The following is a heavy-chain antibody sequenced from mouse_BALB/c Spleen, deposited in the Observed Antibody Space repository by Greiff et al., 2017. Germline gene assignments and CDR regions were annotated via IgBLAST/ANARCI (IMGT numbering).Heavy chain of an antibody. J-gene: IGHJ4*01. V-gene: IGHV2-9*02. Sequence: VMLVESGPGLVAPSQSLSITCTVSGFSLTSYGVHWVRQPPGKGLEWLGVIWAGGSTNYNSALMSRLSISKDNSKSQVFLKMNSLQTDDTAMYYCARDPSITTVVATRGYAMDYWGQGTSVTVSS. CDR3: ARDPSITTVVATRGYAMDY. D-gene: IGHD1-1*01. CDR1: GFSLTSYG. CDR2: IWAGGST.